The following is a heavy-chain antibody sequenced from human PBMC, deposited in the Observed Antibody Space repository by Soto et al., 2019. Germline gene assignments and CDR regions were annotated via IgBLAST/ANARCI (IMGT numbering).Heavy chain of an antibody. CDR1: GYSFTSYW. CDR2: IYPGDSDT. Sequence: PGESLKISCKGSGYSFTSYWIGWVRQMPGKGLEWMGIIYPGDSDTRYSPSFQGQVTISADKSISTAYLQWSSLKASDTAMYYCXXMXXXGGGYLSYYYYGMDIWGQGTTVTVSS. J-gene: IGHJ6*02. CDR3: XXMXXXGGGYLSYYYYGMDI. D-gene: IGHD5-12*01. V-gene: IGHV5-51*01.